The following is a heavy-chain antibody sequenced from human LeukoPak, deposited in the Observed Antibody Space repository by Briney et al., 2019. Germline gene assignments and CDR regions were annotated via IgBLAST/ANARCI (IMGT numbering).Heavy chain of an antibody. CDR1: GYTFTSYG. J-gene: IGHJ5*02. D-gene: IGHD3-10*01. CDR3: ARWFGELLGNWFDP. Sequence: ASVKVSCKASGYTFTSYGISWVRQAPGRGLEWMGWISAYNGNTSYAQKLQGRVTMTTDTSTSTAYMELRSLRSDDTAVYYCARWFGELLGNWFDPWGQGTLVTVSS. CDR2: ISAYNGNT. V-gene: IGHV1-18*01.